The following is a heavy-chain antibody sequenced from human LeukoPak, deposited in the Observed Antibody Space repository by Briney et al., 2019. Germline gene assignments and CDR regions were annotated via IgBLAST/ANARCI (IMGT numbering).Heavy chain of an antibody. CDR2: IYYSGST. V-gene: IGHV4-34*01. D-gene: IGHD3-10*01. Sequence: ASETLSLTCAVYGGSFSGYYWSWIRQPPGRGLEWIGSIYYSGSTYYNPSLKSRVTISVDTSKNQFSLKLSSVTAADTAVYYCARVGEDYYGSGSYLDYWGQGTLVTVSS. CDR1: GGSFSGYY. J-gene: IGHJ4*02. CDR3: ARVGEDYYGSGSYLDY.